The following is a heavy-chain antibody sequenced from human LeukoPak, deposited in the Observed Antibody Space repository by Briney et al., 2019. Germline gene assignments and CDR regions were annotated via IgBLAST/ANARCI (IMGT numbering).Heavy chain of an antibody. J-gene: IGHJ4*02. CDR3: AGGIASYSSSYFDY. D-gene: IGHD3-16*01. CDR2: INPNNGGT. CDR1: GYTFTDHY. V-gene: IGHV1-2*02. Sequence: ASVKVSCKASGYTFTDHYIHWVRQAPGQGLEWMGWINPNNGGTYYALKFQGRVTMTRDTSIGTAYMELSRLRSDDTAAYYCAGGIASYSSSYFDYWGQGALVTVSS.